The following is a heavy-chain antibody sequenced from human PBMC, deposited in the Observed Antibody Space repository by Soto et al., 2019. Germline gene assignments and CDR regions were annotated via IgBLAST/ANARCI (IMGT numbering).Heavy chain of an antibody. CDR1: GGSFSGYY. J-gene: IGHJ6*03. Sequence: SETLSLTCAVYGGSFSGYYWSWIRQPPGKGLEWIGEINHSGSTNYNPSLKSRVTISVDTSKNQFSLKLSSVTAADTAVYYCARGKGSSQPYYYYYMDVWGKGTTVTVSS. D-gene: IGHD6-13*01. CDR2: INHSGST. V-gene: IGHV4-34*01. CDR3: ARGKGSSQPYYYYYMDV.